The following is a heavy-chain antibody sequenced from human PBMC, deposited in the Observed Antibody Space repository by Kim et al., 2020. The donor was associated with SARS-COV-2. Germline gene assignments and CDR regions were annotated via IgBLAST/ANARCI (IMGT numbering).Heavy chain of an antibody. V-gene: IGHV4-34*01. D-gene: IGHD3-10*01. CDR2: INHSGST. Sequence: SETLSLTCAVYGGSFSGYYWSWIRQPPGKGLEWILEINHSGSTNYNPSLKSRVTISVDTSKNQFSLKLSSVTAADTAVYYCARGLGRVRGFGGSGSYYKPRSYYYYGMDGWGQGTTVAVSS. J-gene: IGHJ6*02. CDR1: GGSFSGYY. CDR3: ARGLGRVRGFGGSGSYYKPRSYYYYGMDG.